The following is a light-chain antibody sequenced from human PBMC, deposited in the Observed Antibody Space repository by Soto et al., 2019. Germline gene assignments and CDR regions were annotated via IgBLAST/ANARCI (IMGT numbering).Light chain of an antibody. Sequence: EIVMTHSPATLSVSPWEIATLSCRASQSVSSNLAWYQQKPGQAPRLLIYGASTRATGIPARFSGSGSGTEFTLTISSLQSDDFATYYCQHYETYSRTFGQGTKVDIK. CDR1: QSVSSN. CDR3: QHYETYSRT. J-gene: IGKJ1*01. V-gene: IGKV3-15*01. CDR2: GAS.